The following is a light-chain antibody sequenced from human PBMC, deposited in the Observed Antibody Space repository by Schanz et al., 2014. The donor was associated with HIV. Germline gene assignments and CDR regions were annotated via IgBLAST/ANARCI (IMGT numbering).Light chain of an antibody. Sequence: QSVLTQPRSVSGSPGQSITISCTGTSSDVGGYNYVSWYQQHPGKAPKLMIYDVTNRPSGVSNRFSGSKSGNTASLTISGLQAEDEADYYCSSYTSSNTLLFGGGTKLTVL. V-gene: IGLV2-14*03. J-gene: IGLJ3*02. CDR1: SSDVGGYNY. CDR3: SSYTSSNTLL. CDR2: DVT.